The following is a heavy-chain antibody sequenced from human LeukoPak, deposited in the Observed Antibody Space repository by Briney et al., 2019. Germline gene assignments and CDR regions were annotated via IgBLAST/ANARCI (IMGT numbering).Heavy chain of an antibody. CDR3: TTQPTYCSSTSCYGYGMDV. D-gene: IGHD2-2*01. V-gene: IGHV3-73*01. CDR2: IRSKANSYAT. J-gene: IGHJ6*02. CDR1: GFTFSGSA. Sequence: EGSLKLSCAASGFTFSGSAMHWVRQASGKGLEWVGRIRSKANSYATAYAASVKGRFTISRDDSKNTAYLQMNSLKTEDTAVYYCTTQPTYCSSTSCYGYGMDVWGQGTTVTVSS.